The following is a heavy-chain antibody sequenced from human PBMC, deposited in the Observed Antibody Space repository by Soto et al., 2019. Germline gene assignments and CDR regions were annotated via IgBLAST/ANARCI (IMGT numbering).Heavy chain of an antibody. J-gene: IGHJ4*02. Sequence: GALIRSGAASGFPCSNSWMTLDRQAPGEGLEWVGRIKSKSEGGPTDYAAPVKGRFTISRDDSKNTLHLQMNSLKTEDTVVYYCSADRVLRSAAFDYWGQGTLVTVS. V-gene: IGHV3-15*01. CDR3: SADRVLRSAAFDY. D-gene: IGHD3-3*01. CDR2: IKSKSEGGPT. CDR1: GFPCSNSW.